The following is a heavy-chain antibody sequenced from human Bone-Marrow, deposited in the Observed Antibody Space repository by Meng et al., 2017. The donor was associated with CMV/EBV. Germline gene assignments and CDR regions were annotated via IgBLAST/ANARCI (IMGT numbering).Heavy chain of an antibody. CDR1: GGTFSSYT. CDR3: ARGGDYYDSSGYSHFDY. CDR2: IIPILGIA. D-gene: IGHD3-22*01. V-gene: IGHV1-69*02. Sequence: SVKVSCKASGGTFSSYTISWVRQAPGQGLEWMGRIIPILGIANYAQKSQGRVTITADKSTSTAYMELSSLRSEDTAVYYCARGGDYYDSSGYSHFDYWGQGTMVAVSS. J-gene: IGHJ4*03.